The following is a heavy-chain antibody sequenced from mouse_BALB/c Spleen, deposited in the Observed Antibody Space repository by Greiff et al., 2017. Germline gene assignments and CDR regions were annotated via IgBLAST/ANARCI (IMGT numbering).Heavy chain of an antibody. J-gene: IGHJ4*01. D-gene: IGHD3-2*01. Sequence: QVQLKQSGPGLVAPSQSLSITCTVSGFSLTSYGVHWVRQPPGKGLEWLGVIWAGGSTNYNSALMSRLSISKDNSKRQVFLKMNSLQTDDTAMYYCARATARALYYYAMDYWGQGTSVTVSS. CDR2: IWAGGST. CDR3: ARATARALYYYAMDY. CDR1: GFSLTSYG. V-gene: IGHV2-9*02.